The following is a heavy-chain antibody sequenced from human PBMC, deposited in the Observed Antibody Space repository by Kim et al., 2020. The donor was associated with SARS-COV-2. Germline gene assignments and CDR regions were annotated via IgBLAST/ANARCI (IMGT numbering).Heavy chain of an antibody. CDR1: GFTFSSYS. CDR2: ISSSSSYI. CDR3: ARDFDDILTGYPYGMDV. V-gene: IGHV3-21*01. D-gene: IGHD3-9*01. J-gene: IGHJ6*02. Sequence: GGSLRLSCAASGFTFSSYSMNWVRQAPGKGLEWVSSISSSSSYIYYVDSVKGRFTISRDNAKNSLYLQMNSLRAEDTAVYYCARDFDDILTGYPYGMDVWGQGTTVTVSS.